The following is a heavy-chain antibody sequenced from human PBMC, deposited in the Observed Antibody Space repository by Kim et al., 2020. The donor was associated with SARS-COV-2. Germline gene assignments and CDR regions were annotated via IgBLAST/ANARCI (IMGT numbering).Heavy chain of an antibody. CDR3: AKDARDSSGYVFDY. D-gene: IGHD3-22*01. J-gene: IGHJ4*02. V-gene: IGHV3-9*01. Sequence: GGSLRLSCAASGFTFDDYAMHWVRQAPGKGLEWVSGISWNSGSIGYADSVKGRFTISRDNAKNSLYLQMNSLRAEDTALYYCAKDARDSSGYVFDYWGQGTLVTVSS. CDR2: ISWNSGSI. CDR1: GFTFDDYA.